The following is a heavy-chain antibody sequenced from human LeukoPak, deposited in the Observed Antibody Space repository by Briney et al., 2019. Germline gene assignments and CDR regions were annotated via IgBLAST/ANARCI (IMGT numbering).Heavy chain of an antibody. V-gene: IGHV3-49*04. CDR2: IRSKAYGGTT. D-gene: IGHD3-10*01. CDR3: TRSLLWFGELLHPFDY. J-gene: IGHJ4*02. Sequence: PGRSLRLSCTASGFTFGDYAMSWVRQAPGKGLGWVGFIRSKAYGGTTEYAASVKGRFTISRDDSKSIAYLQMNSLKTEDTAVYYCTRSLLWFGELLHPFDYWGQGTLVTVSS. CDR1: GFTFGDYA.